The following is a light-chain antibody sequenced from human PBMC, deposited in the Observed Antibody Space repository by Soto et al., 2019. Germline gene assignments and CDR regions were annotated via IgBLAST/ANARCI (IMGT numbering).Light chain of an antibody. CDR1: QRISGY. J-gene: IGKJ4*01. CDR2: AAS. V-gene: IGKV1-39*01. CDR3: QQSYSTPLT. Sequence: DLQMTQSPSSLSASVGDRVTITCRTSQRISGYLNWYQQKPGKAPKLLIYAASTLQSGVPLRFSGSGSGTDFTLTISSLQPEDFATYYCQQSYSTPLTFGGGTTVEIK.